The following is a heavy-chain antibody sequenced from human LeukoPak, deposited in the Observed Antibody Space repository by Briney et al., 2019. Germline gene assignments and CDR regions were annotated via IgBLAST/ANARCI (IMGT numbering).Heavy chain of an antibody. Sequence: PGVSLRLSCAASGFTFSSYSMNWVRQAPGKGLKWVSSISSSSSYIYYADSVKGRFTISRDNAKNSLYLQMNSLRAEDTAVYYCARRDSSGYYYRFDYWGQGTLVTVSS. D-gene: IGHD3-22*01. V-gene: IGHV3-21*01. CDR1: GFTFSSYS. J-gene: IGHJ4*02. CDR3: ARRDSSGYYYRFDY. CDR2: ISSSSSYI.